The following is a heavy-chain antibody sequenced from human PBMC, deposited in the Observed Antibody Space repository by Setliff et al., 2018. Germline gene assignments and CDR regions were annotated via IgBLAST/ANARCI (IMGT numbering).Heavy chain of an antibody. D-gene: IGHD3-22*01. V-gene: IGHV1-46*01. CDR3: ARDRNDNYESSGYYYAGGYMDV. J-gene: IGHJ6*03. Sequence: GASVKVSCKASGYTFTSYYMHWVRQAPGQGLEWMGLINPTGGSTSYAQKFQGRVTMTRDTSTSTVFMELSSLRSEDTAVYYCARDRNDNYESSGYYYAGGYMDVWGKGTTVTVS. CDR1: GYTFTSYY. CDR2: INPTGGST.